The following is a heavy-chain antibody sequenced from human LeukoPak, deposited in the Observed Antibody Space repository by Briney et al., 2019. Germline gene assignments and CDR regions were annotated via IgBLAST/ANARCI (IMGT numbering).Heavy chain of an antibody. Sequence: SETLSLTCSVSGGSINNNYWSWIRQSPGKGLEWIANIHSSGGPKYDPSLKSRITISVDTSKNQFSLRLSSVTAADTAVYYCARGRGGIDYWGQGTLVTVSS. J-gene: IGHJ4*02. CDR2: IHSSGGP. CDR1: GGSINNNY. CDR3: ARGRGGIDY. D-gene: IGHD3-16*01. V-gene: IGHV4-4*09.